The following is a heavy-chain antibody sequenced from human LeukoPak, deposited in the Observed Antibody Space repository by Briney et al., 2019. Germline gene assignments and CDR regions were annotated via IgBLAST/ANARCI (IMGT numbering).Heavy chain of an antibody. J-gene: IGHJ4*02. CDR3: AKDLGGADY. CDR2: ISGSGGST. CDR1: GITLSNYG. V-gene: IGHV3-23*01. Sequence: GGSLRLSCAVSGITLSNYGMSWVRQAPGKGLEWVSAISGSGGSTYYADSVKGRFTISRDNSKNTLYLQMNSLRAEDTAVYYCAKDLGGADYWGQGTLVTVSS. D-gene: IGHD3-10*01.